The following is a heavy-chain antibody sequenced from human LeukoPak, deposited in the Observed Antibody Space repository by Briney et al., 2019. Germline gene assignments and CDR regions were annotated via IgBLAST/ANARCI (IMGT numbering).Heavy chain of an antibody. D-gene: IGHD3-16*01. CDR3: ARRVTGRGTYYFDY. V-gene: IGHV4-59*08. CDR2: IYYSGST. Sequence: PSETLSLTCTVSGGSISTYYWTWIRQPPGKGLEWIGYIYYSGSTNYNPALKSRVTISLDTSKNQFSLKLNSVTAADTAVYYCARRVTGRGTYYFDYWGQGTLVPVSS. J-gene: IGHJ4*02. CDR1: GGSISTYY.